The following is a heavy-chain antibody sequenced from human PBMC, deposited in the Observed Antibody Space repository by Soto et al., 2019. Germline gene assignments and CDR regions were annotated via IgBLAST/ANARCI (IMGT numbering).Heavy chain of an antibody. CDR2: IIPIFGTA. V-gene: IGHV1-69*13. CDR3: ARAGIDSGSYFGLLYYYYGMDV. D-gene: IGHD1-26*01. J-gene: IGHJ6*02. CDR1: GGTFSSYA. Sequence: ASVKVSCKASGGTFSSYAISWVRQAPGQGLEWMGGIIPIFGTANYAQKFQGRVTITADESTSTAYMELSSLRSEDTAVYYCARAGIDSGSYFGLLYYYYGMDVWGQGTTVTVSS.